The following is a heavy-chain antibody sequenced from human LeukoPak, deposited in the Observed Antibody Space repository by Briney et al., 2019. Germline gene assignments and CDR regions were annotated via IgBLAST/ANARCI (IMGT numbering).Heavy chain of an antibody. CDR1: GFIFRNFA. CDR3: ARGPYYNPSDAFDL. J-gene: IGHJ3*01. Sequence: GGSLRLSCAASGFIFRNFAMQWVRQAPGKGLEWVGVMWTDRSDKYYADSVKGRFTTSRDNSRNALYLQMNSLRAEDTAVYYCARGPYYNPSDAFDLWGQGKVVTVFS. V-gene: IGHV3-33*01. D-gene: IGHD3-10*01. CDR2: MWTDRSDK.